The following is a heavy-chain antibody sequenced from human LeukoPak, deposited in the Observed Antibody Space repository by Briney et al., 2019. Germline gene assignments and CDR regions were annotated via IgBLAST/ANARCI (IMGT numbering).Heavy chain of an antibody. CDR3: ARARPTTPPYYMDV. CDR1: GFTFGSYA. J-gene: IGHJ6*03. D-gene: IGHD1-1*01. Sequence: GGSLRLSCAASGFTFGSYAMHRVRQAPGKGLEWVAVISYDGSNKYYADSVKGRFTISRDNSENTLYLQMNSLRAEDTAVYYCARARPTTPPYYMDVWGKGTTVTVSS. CDR2: ISYDGSNK. V-gene: IGHV3-30*04.